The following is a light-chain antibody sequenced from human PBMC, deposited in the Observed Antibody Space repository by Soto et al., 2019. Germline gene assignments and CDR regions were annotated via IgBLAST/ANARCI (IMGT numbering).Light chain of an antibody. Sequence: EIVLTQSPGTLSLSPGERATLSCRASQSVSSSYLAWYQQKPGQAPRLLIYGASSTATGIPDRFSGSGSGTDVPLTISRLEPEDFAVYYCQQYDSSPLTFGGGTKVEIK. CDR3: QQYDSSPLT. CDR2: GAS. J-gene: IGKJ4*01. V-gene: IGKV3-20*01. CDR1: QSVSSSY.